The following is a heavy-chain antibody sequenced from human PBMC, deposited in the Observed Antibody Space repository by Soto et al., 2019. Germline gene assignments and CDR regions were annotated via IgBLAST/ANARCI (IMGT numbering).Heavy chain of an antibody. V-gene: IGHV3-74*01. Sequence: EVQLVESGGGLVQPGGSLRLSCAASGYPFSRHWIHWVRQAPGQGPVGVSRISSDGTVTDYADFVEGRFTISRDNAQNTLYLQMSSLRAEDTAVYYCARPRSMSSSGFDIWGQGTMVIVSS. CDR3: ARPRSMSSSGFDI. CDR2: ISSDGTVT. CDR1: GYPFSRHW. J-gene: IGHJ3*02. D-gene: IGHD1-26*01.